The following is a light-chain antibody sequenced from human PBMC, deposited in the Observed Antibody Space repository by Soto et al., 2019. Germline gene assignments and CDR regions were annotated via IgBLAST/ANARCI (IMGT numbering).Light chain of an antibody. V-gene: IGLV3-21*04. CDR1: NIGSKT. Sequence: SYELTQPPSVSVAPGETARITCGGNNIGSKTVHWYQQKPGQAPVLVIYYDSRRSSGIPERFSGSNSANTATLTISRVEAGDEADYYCRVWDSSSDGSYVFGTGTKVTAL. J-gene: IGLJ1*01. CDR3: RVWDSSSDGSYV. CDR2: YDS.